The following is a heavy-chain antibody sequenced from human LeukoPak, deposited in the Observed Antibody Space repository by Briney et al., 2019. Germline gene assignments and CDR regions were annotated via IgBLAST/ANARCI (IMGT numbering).Heavy chain of an antibody. J-gene: IGHJ4*02. CDR1: GFTFSNYW. CDR3: ARVRGWSYYYDSSGYRYYFDY. V-gene: IGHV4-34*01. Sequence: GSLRLSCAASGFTFSNYWMTWVRQGPGKGLEWIGEINHSGSTNYNPSLKSRVTISVDTSKNQFSLKLSSVTAADTAVYYCARVRGWSYYYDSSGYRYYFDYWGQGTLVTVSS. D-gene: IGHD3-22*01. CDR2: INHSGST.